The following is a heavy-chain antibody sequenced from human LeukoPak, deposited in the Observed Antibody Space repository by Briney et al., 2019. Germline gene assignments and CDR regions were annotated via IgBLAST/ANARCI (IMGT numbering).Heavy chain of an antibody. J-gene: IGHJ3*02. Sequence: GGSLRLSCAASGFTFSSYWMHWVRQAPGKGLAWVSRINSDGSTTTYADSMKGRFTISRDNAKSTLYLQMNSLRAEDTAVYYCAVKWTYDGFDIWGQGTMVTVSS. CDR1: GFTFSSYW. CDR2: INSDGSTT. D-gene: IGHD1-26*01. CDR3: AVKWTYDGFDI. V-gene: IGHV3-74*01.